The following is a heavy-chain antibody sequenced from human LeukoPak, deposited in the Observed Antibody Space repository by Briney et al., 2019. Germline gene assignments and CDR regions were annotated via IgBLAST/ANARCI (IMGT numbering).Heavy chain of an antibody. CDR2: IKQDGSEK. V-gene: IGHV3-7*01. J-gene: IGHJ4*02. CDR3: ARDSLYYDILTGYPSPIDY. Sequence: GGSLRLSCAASGFTFSSYWMSWVRQAPGKGLEWVANIKQDGSEKYYVDSVKGRFTISRDNAKNSLYLQMNSLRAEDTAVSYCARDSLYYDILTGYPSPIDYWGQGTLVTVSS. D-gene: IGHD3-9*01. CDR1: GFTFSSYW.